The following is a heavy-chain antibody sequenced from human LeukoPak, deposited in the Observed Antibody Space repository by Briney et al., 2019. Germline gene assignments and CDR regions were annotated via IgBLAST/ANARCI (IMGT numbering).Heavy chain of an antibody. D-gene: IGHD3-3*01. CDR1: GGSFSGYY. V-gene: IGHV4-34*01. CDR3: ARLMYDFWSGYYTRFDY. CDR2: INHSGST. J-gene: IGHJ4*02. Sequence: SETLSLTCAVYGGSFSGYYWSWIRQPPGKGLEWIGEINHSGSTNYNSSLKSRVTISVDTSKNQFSLKLSSVTAADTAVYYCARLMYDFWSGYYTRFDYWGQGTLVTVSS.